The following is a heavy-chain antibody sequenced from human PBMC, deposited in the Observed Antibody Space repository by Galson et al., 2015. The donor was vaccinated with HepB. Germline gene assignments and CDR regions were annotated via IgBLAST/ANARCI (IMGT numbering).Heavy chain of an antibody. Sequence: SLRLSCAASGFSFSDYSMNWVRQAPGKGLEWVSYISSDSSTIYYADSVKGRFTISRDNAKNSLYLQMNSLRAEDTAVYYCARVGSSDWYLPPDNWGQGTLVTVSS. CDR2: ISSDSSTI. D-gene: IGHD6-19*01. CDR1: GFSFSDYS. J-gene: IGHJ4*02. CDR3: ARVGSSDWYLPPDN. V-gene: IGHV3-48*01.